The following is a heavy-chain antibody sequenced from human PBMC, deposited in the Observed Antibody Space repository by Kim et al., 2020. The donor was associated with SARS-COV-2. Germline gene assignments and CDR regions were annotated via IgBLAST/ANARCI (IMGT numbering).Heavy chain of an antibody. CDR3: ASAGAMADY. D-gene: IGHD5-18*01. J-gene: IGHJ4*02. V-gene: IGHV3-11*06. Sequence: SYTNYADSVKGRFTISRDNAKNSLYLQMNSLRAEDTAVYYCASAGAMADYWGQGTLVTVSS. CDR2: SYT.